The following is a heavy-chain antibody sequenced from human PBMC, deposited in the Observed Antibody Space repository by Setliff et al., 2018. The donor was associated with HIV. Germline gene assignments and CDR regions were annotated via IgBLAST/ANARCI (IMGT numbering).Heavy chain of an antibody. Sequence: GESLKISCKGSGYSFTSYWIGWVRQMPGKGLEWMGIIYPGDSDTRYSPSFQAQVTISADKSISTAYLQWSSLTASDTAMYYCARLRIWTGSSHLDYWGQGTLVTVSS. J-gene: IGHJ4*02. CDR3: ARLRIWTGSSHLDY. CDR1: GYSFTSYW. V-gene: IGHV5-51*01. CDR2: IYPGDSDT. D-gene: IGHD3-9*01.